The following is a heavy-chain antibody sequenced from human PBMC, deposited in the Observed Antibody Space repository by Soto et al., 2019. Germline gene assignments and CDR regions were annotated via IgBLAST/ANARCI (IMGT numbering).Heavy chain of an antibody. Sequence: GGSLSLSCAASGFTFSDYYMSWIRQAPGKGLEWVSYISSSGSTIYYADSVKGRFTISRDNAKNSLYLQMNSLSAEDTAVYYCASLINWNYFDYWGQGTLVTVSS. V-gene: IGHV3-11*01. CDR3: ASLINWNYFDY. J-gene: IGHJ4*02. D-gene: IGHD1-1*01. CDR1: GFTFSDYY. CDR2: ISSSGSTI.